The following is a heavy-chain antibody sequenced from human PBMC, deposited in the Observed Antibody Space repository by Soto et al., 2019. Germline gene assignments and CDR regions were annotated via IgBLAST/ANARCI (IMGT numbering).Heavy chain of an antibody. Sequence: GGSLRLSCTASGFTFGDYAMSWFRQAPGKGLEWVGFIRSKAYGGTTEYAASVKGRFTISRDDSKSIAYLQMNSLKTEDTAVYYCTRWDIVVVVAALLPDAYMDVWGKGTTVTVSS. J-gene: IGHJ6*03. CDR2: IRSKAYGGTT. D-gene: IGHD2-15*01. CDR1: GFTFGDYA. CDR3: TRWDIVVVVAALLPDAYMDV. V-gene: IGHV3-49*03.